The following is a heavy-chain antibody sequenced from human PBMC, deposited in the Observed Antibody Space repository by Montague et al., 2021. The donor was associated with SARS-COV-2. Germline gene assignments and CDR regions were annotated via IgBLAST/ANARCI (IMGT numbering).Heavy chain of an antibody. CDR2: TYYRSWWRS. D-gene: IGHD3-3*02. V-gene: IGHV6-1*01. J-gene: IGHJ3*01. Sequence: CAISGDSVSSTSPSWNWIRQSPSTGLEWLGRTYYRSWWRSQYPGSLESRITISGDTSKNQFSLQLNSVTPEDTAVYYCASAFYGDHWAFDGWGQGTMVTVSS. CDR1: GDSVSSTSPS. CDR3: ASAFYGDHWAFDG.